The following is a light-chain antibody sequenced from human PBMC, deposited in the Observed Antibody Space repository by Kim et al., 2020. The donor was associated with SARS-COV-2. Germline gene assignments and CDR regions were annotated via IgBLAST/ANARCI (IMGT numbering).Light chain of an antibody. V-gene: IGKV3-20*01. CDR1: QSISSNY. CDR3: QQYDYSPIT. Sequence: EIVLTQSPGTLSLSPGERATLSCRASQSISSNYLAWYQQKPGQAPRLLIYGASTWATGIPDKFSGSGSGTDFTLTISRLEPEDFAVYYCQQYDYSPITFGQGTRLEIK. CDR2: GAS. J-gene: IGKJ5*01.